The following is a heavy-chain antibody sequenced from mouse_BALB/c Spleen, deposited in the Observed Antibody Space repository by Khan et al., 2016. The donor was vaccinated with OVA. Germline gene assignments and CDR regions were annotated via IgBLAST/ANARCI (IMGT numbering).Heavy chain of an antibody. Sequence: EVQLQQSGPELVKPGASVKISCKTSGYTFTEYTMHRVKQSHGKSLEWIGGINPNNGDTTYNQQFKGKATLTVDKSSNTAYMELRSLTSDDSAVYYCARWYFGSTWFAYWGQGTLVTVSA. CDR1: GYTFTEYT. CDR2: INPNNGDT. V-gene: IGHV1-18*01. CDR3: ARWYFGSTWFAY. D-gene: IGHD1-1*01. J-gene: IGHJ3*01.